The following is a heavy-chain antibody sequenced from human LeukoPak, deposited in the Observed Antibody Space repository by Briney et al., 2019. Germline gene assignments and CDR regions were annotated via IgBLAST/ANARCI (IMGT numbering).Heavy chain of an antibody. Sequence: SETLSLTCAVYGGSFSGYYWSWIRQPLGKGLEWIGEINHSGSTNYNPSLKSRVTISVDTSKNQFSLKLSSVTAADTAVYYCARGGWELDYWGQGTLATVSS. CDR3: ARGGWELDY. V-gene: IGHV4-34*01. J-gene: IGHJ4*02. CDR2: INHSGST. CDR1: GGSFSGYY. D-gene: IGHD1-26*01.